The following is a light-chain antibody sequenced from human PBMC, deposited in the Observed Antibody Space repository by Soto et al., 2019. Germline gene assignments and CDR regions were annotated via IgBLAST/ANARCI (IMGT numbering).Light chain of an antibody. J-gene: IGLJ1*01. CDR2: EVT. V-gene: IGLV2-14*01. Sequence: QSVLTQPASVSGSPGQSLPISSTGTSSDVGGYHYVSWYQQHPGKAAKLMIYEVTNRPSGVSNRFSGSKSGNTASLTMSGLQAEDEADYYCSSYTSRSTLVFGTGSKVTVL. CDR1: SSDVGGYHY. CDR3: SSYTSRSTLV.